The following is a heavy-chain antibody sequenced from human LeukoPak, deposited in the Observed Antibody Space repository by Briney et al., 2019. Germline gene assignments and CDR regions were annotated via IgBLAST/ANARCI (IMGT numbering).Heavy chain of an antibody. J-gene: IGHJ4*02. V-gene: IGHV3-48*03. CDR2: ISSSGSTI. CDR1: GFTFSSYE. Sequence: PGGSLRLSCAASGFTFSSYEMNWVRQAPGKGLEWVSYISSSGSTIYYADSVKGRFTISRDNSKNTLYLQMNSLRAEDTAVYYCAKDRNMITFGGVILIYWGQGTLVTVSS. D-gene: IGHD3-16*02. CDR3: AKDRNMITFGGVILIY.